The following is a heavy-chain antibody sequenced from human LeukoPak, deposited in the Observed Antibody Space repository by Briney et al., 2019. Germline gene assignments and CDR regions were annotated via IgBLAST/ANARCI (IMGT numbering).Heavy chain of an antibody. CDR1: GYTFTSYG. V-gene: IGHV1-18*01. D-gene: IGHD2-2*03. CDR3: ARLDIVVVPAAYMDV. Sequence: ASVKVSCKASGYTFTSYGISWVRQAPGQGLEWMGWISAYNGNTNYAQKLQGRVTMTTDTSTSTAYMELRSLRSDDTAVYYCARLDIVVVPAAYMDVWGKGTTVTVS. J-gene: IGHJ6*03. CDR2: ISAYNGNT.